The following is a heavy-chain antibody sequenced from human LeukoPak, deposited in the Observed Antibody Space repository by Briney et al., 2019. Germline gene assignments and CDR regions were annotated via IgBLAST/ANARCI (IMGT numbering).Heavy chain of an antibody. Sequence: GGSLRLSCAASGFTFSDSYMNWVRQAPGKGLEWVSYISSSGSTIYYADSVKGRFTISRDNAKTSLYLQMNSLRAEDTAVYYCARILDSAWGELGYWGQGTLVTVSS. CDR2: ISSSGSTI. D-gene: IGHD6-19*01. V-gene: IGHV3-11*04. J-gene: IGHJ4*02. CDR1: GFTFSDSY. CDR3: ARILDSAWGELGY.